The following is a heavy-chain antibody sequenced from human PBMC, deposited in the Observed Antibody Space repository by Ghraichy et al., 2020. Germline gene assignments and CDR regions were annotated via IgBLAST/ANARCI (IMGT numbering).Heavy chain of an antibody. Sequence: SETLSLTCAVYGGSFSGYYWSWIRQPPGKGLEWIGEINHSGSTNYNPSLKSRVTISVDTSKNQFSLKLSSVTAADTAVYYCARGRVNTIFGVVIVRPKKFFDYWGQGTLVTVSS. CDR3: ARGRVNTIFGVVIVRPKKFFDY. CDR2: INHSGST. D-gene: IGHD3-3*01. V-gene: IGHV4-34*01. J-gene: IGHJ4*02. CDR1: GGSFSGYY.